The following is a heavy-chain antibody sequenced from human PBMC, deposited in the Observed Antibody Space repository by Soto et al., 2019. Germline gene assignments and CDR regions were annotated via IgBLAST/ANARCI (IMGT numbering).Heavy chain of an antibody. Sequence: GGSLRLCCAASGFTFSSWAMSWVRQAPGKGLEWVSTITGSGASTYYADSVKGRFTISRDNSKNTLYLQMNSLRGDDTAVYYCAKSEGSDYWGQGTLVTVS. V-gene: IGHV3-23*01. J-gene: IGHJ4*02. D-gene: IGHD2-15*01. CDR3: AKSEGSDY. CDR1: GFTFSSWA. CDR2: ITGSGAST.